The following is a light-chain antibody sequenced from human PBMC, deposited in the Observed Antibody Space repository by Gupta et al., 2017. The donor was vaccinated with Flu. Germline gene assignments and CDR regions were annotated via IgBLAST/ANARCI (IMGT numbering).Light chain of an antibody. CDR3: SAWDRSRSGWV. Sequence: TATCTCSGSSANVGNEGAVWQQQRPGHPPKVLYYRNKNRPSGISERFSASRSGNTASLTITGLQTEDEADYYCSAWDRSRSGWVFGGGTKLTVL. CDR1: SANVGNEG. CDR2: RNK. V-gene: IGLV10-54*04. J-gene: IGLJ3*02.